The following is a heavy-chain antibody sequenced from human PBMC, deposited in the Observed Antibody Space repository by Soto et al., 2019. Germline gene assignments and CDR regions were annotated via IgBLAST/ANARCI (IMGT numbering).Heavy chain of an antibody. CDR2: IYTGDTP. V-gene: IGHV3-53*01. D-gene: IGHD2-2*01. CDR1: RFTVGSSY. CDR3: TRDLMDVVPHADDLFDP. Sequence: GGSLRLSCAASRFTVGSSYVSWVRQAPGKGLEWVSVIYTGDTPYYADSVKGRFTISRDNSKNTLYLQMNSLRVEDTAVYYCTRDLMDVVPHADDLFDPWGQGILVTVSS. J-gene: IGHJ5*02.